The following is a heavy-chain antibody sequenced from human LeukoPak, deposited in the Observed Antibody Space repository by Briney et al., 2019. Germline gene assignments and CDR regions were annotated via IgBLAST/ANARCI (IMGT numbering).Heavy chain of an antibody. CDR1: GFTFSDHY. J-gene: IGHJ3*02. V-gene: IGHV3-72*01. CDR3: ARAPDYSMNDAFDI. D-gene: IGHD2-15*01. Sequence: GGSLRLSCAASGFTFSDHYMDWARQAPGKELEWVGRTRNKANSYTTEYAASVKGRFTISRDDSKNSLYLQMNSLKTEDTAVYYCARAPDYSMNDAFDIWGQGTMVTVSS. CDR2: TRNKANSYTT.